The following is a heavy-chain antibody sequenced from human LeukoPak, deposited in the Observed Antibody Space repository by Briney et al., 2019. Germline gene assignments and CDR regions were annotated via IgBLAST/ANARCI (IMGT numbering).Heavy chain of an antibody. CDR1: GFTVSSYA. V-gene: IGHV3-23*01. CDR3: FREGGD. J-gene: IGHJ4*02. CDR2: ISGGGGST. Sequence: GGCLRLACAASGFTVSSYAISWVRQAPGKGLEWVSAISGGGGSTYNADSVKGRFTISRDNSKNTLYLQTNSLRAEDTAIYYCFREGGDWGQGTLVTVSS. D-gene: IGHD3-10*01.